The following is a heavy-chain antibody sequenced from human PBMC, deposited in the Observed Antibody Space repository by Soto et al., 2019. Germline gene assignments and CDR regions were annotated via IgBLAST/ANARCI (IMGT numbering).Heavy chain of an antibody. V-gene: IGHV5-51*01. CDR1: GQTFTSNW. D-gene: IGHD3-16*02. CDR3: ARWGVIPLYNWFDP. J-gene: IGHJ5*02. CDR2: IYPGDSDT. Sequence: PGDSQTISCKCYGQTFTSNWSGLVRHMPGKGLEWMGIIYPGDSDTRYSPSFQGQVTISADKSISTAYLQWSSLKASDTAMYYCARWGVIPLYNWFDPWGQGTLVTVSS.